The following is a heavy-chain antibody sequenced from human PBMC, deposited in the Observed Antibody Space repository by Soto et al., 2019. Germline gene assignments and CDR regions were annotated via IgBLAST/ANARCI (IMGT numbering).Heavy chain of an antibody. CDR3: TAGKLYPSLDFDY. J-gene: IGHJ4*02. CDR2: IRSKAYGGTT. D-gene: IGHD2-8*01. Sequence: GVLRLSCTAAGFTFGDYAMSWVRQAPGKGLEWVGFIRSKAYGGTTEYAASVKGRFTISRGDSKSIAYLQMNSLKTEDTAVYYCTAGKLYPSLDFDYWGQGTLVTVSS. V-gene: IGHV3-49*04. CDR1: GFTFGDYA.